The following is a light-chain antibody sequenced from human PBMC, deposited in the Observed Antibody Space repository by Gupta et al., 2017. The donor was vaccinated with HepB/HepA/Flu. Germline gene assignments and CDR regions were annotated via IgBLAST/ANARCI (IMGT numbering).Light chain of an antibody. CDR1: SSDVGGYDY. J-gene: IGLJ2*01. V-gene: IGLV2-11*01. Sequence: QSALTQPRSVSGSPGPSVAISCTGTSSDVGGYDYVSWFQHHPGEPPNLMFYDVTNRPSVVPDLFSGSKSGNTASLTISGLQDEDEADYYGCSSAGTDSVIFGGGTKLTVL. CDR3: CSSAGTDSVI. CDR2: DVT.